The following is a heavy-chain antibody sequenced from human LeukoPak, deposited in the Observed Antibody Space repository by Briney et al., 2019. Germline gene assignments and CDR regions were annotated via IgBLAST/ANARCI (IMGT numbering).Heavy chain of an antibody. CDR2: ISGSGGST. CDR3: ARSGYDILTGYRSYFDC. V-gene: IGHV3-23*01. CDR1: GFTFSSYA. D-gene: IGHD3-9*01. J-gene: IGHJ4*02. Sequence: GGSLRLSCAASGFTFSSYAMSWVRQAPGKGLEWVSAISGSGGSTYYADSVKGRFTISRDNSKNTLYLQMNSLRAEDTAVYYCARSGYDILTGYRSYFDCWGQGTLVTVSS.